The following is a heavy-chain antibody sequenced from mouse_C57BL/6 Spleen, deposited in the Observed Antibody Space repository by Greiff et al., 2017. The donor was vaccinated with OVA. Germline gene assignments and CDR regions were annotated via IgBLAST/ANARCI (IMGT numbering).Heavy chain of an antibody. Sequence: QVQLQQSGPELVKPGASVKISCKASGYAFSSSWMNWVKQRPGKGLEWIGRIYPGDGDTNYNGKFKGKATLTADKSSSTAYMQLSSLTSEDSAVYFCARNGSSKGMDYWGQGTSVTVSS. CDR2: IYPGDGDT. D-gene: IGHD1-1*01. CDR3: ARNGSSKGMDY. V-gene: IGHV1-82*01. CDR1: GYAFSSSW. J-gene: IGHJ4*01.